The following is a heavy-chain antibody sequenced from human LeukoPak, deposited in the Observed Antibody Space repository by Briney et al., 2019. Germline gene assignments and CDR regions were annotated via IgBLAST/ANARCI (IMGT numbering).Heavy chain of an antibody. J-gene: IGHJ4*02. CDR2: ISSSSSYI. CDR1: GFTFRSYR. D-gene: IGHD6-19*01. Sequence: PGGSLRLSCGAWGFTFRSYRINGVRQAPGRGREGVYSISSSSSYIYYADSVKGRFTISRDNAKNSLYLQMNSLRAEDTAVYYCARSAIAVAGYYFDYWGQGTLVTVSS. V-gene: IGHV3-21*01. CDR3: ARSAIAVAGYYFDY.